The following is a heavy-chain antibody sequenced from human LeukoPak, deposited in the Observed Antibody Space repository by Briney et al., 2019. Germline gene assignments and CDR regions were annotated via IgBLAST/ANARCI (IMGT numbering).Heavy chain of an antibody. J-gene: IGHJ5*02. CDR3: AAYSSSSGWFDP. CDR2: ISSSSSTI. CDR1: GFTFSSYS. D-gene: IGHD6-6*01. Sequence: PGGSLRLSCAASGFTFSSYSMNWVRQAPGKGLEWVSYISSSSSTIYYADSVKGRFTISRDNANNSLYLQMNSLRAEDTAVYYCAAYSSSSGWFDPWGQGTLVTVSS. V-gene: IGHV3-48*04.